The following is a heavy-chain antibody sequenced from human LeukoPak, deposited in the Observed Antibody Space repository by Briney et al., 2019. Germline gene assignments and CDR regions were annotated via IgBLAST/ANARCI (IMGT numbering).Heavy chain of an antibody. CDR1: GFTFSDYY. CDR2: ISSSSSYT. Sequence: PGGSQRLSCAASGFTFSDYYMSWIRQAPGKGLEWVSYISSSSSYTNYADSVKGRFTISRDNAKNSLYLQMNSLRAEDTAVYYCARKARGVFTPMDYWGQGTLVTVSS. J-gene: IGHJ4*02. CDR3: ARKARGVFTPMDY. V-gene: IGHV3-11*06. D-gene: IGHD3-10*01.